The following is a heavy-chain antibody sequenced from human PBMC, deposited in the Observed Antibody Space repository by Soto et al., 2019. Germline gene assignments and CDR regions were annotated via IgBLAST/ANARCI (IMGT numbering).Heavy chain of an antibody. Sequence: GGSLRLSCAASGFTFSNSAMSWVRQAPGKGLEWVSAISGSGGSTYYTDSVKGRFTISRDNSRKKLYLQMNSLRAEDTAVYYCAPMGVWGQGTTVTVSS. CDR2: ISGSGGST. CDR1: GFTFSNSA. V-gene: IGHV3-23*01. CDR3: APMGV. J-gene: IGHJ6*02.